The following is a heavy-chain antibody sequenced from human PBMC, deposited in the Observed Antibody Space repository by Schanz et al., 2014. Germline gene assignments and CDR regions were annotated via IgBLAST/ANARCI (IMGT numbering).Heavy chain of an antibody. V-gene: IGHV3-23*01. D-gene: IGHD5-18*01. J-gene: IGHJ4*02. CDR3: AKDAENTAMITDYFDY. CDR2: VSSRSDEI. CDR1: GFTFRGYA. Sequence: PGGSLRLSCAASGFTFRGYAMTWVRQAPGKGLEWVAAVSSRSDEIKYADSVRGRFTISRDNSKNTLFLQMNSLRAEDTAVYYCAKDAENTAMITDYFDYWGQGTLVTVSS.